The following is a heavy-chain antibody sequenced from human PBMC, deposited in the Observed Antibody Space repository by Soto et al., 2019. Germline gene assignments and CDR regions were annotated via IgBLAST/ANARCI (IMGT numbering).Heavy chain of an antibody. J-gene: IGHJ5*02. V-gene: IGHV4-31*03. CDR3: ARVGHASWEWLDP. CDR2: IYFTGPT. CDR1: GASLDGGGYY. Sequence: QVQLQESGPGLVKPSQTLSLACSVSGASLDGGGYYWSWIRQYPGKALEWIGFIYFTGPTYYNPSLRNRVTMSVDMSKNQFSLELTSVTAADTAIYYCARVGHASWEWLDPWGQGILVTVSS. D-gene: IGHD1-26*01.